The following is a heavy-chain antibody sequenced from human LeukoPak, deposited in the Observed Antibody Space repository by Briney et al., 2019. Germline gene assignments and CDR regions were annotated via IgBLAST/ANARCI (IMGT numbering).Heavy chain of an antibody. D-gene: IGHD3-22*01. CDR1: GFTFSSYA. Sequence: GRSLRLSCAASGFTFSSYAMSWVRQAPGKGLEWVSAISGSGGSTYYADSVKGRFTISRDNSKNTLYLQMNSLRAEDTAVYYCAKAMYYYDSSGYFWTTSSDYWGQGTLVTVSS. J-gene: IGHJ4*02. CDR2: ISGSGGST. V-gene: IGHV3-23*01. CDR3: AKAMYYYDSSGYFWTTSSDY.